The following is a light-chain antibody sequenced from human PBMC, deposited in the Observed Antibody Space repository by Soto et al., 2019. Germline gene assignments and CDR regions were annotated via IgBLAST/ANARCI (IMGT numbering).Light chain of an antibody. Sequence: EIVLTQSPGTLSLSPGERATLSCRASQSVSSSYLAWYQQKPGQAPRLLIYVASSRATGIPDRFSGSGSGTDFTLTISRLEPEDFAVYYCQQYSSPPRTFGQGTTVEIK. J-gene: IGKJ1*01. CDR1: QSVSSSY. CDR2: VAS. CDR3: QQYSSPPRT. V-gene: IGKV3-20*01.